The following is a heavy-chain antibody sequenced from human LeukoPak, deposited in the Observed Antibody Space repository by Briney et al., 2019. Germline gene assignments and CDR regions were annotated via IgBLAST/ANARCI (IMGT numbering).Heavy chain of an antibody. D-gene: IGHD6-13*01. V-gene: IGHV3-23*01. J-gene: IGHJ3*02. CDR2: IRDSGGST. CDR3: AKDGGSSWYNDAFDI. CDR1: GFTFSSYA. Sequence: GGSLRLSCAASGFTFSSYAMSWVRQAPGKGLEWVSGIRDSGGSTFYADSVKGRFTISRDNSKNTLYLQMNSLRAEDTAVYCCAKDGGSSWYNDAFDIWGQGTMVTVSS.